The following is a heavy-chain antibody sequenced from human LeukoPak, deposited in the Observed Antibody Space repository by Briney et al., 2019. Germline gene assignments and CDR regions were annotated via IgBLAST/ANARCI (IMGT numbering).Heavy chain of an antibody. D-gene: IGHD1-26*01. Sequence: GASVKVSCKASGYTFTGYYMHWVRQAPGQGLEWMGWINPNSGGTNYAQKFQGRVTMTRDTSISTAYMELSRLRSDDTAVYYCARDRRGSYPPDAFDIWGQGTMVTVSS. CDR1: GYTFTGYY. CDR3: ARDRRGSYPPDAFDI. J-gene: IGHJ3*02. CDR2: INPNSGGT. V-gene: IGHV1-2*02.